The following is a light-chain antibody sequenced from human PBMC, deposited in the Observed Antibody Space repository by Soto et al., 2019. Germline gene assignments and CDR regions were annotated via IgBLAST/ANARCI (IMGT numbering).Light chain of an antibody. Sequence: HSALTQPASVSGSPGQAITISCTGTSSDVGGYNYVSWYQQHPGKAPKLMIYEVSNRPSGVSHRFSGSKSGNTASLTISGLQAEDEADYYCSSYTGNNTPYVFGTGTKVTVL. CDR3: SSYTGNNTPYV. V-gene: IGLV2-14*01. CDR2: EVS. J-gene: IGLJ1*01. CDR1: SSDVGGYNY.